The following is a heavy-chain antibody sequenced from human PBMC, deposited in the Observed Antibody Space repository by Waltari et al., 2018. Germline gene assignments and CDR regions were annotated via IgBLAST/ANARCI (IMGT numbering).Heavy chain of an antibody. CDR3: AAVQEMAPDY. D-gene: IGHD5-12*01. CDR2: ISPDGGDR. Sequence: EVQLVESGGGLVQPGGSLRLSCSASGFTFNRHWRHWVRQAPGKGLEWGTRISPDGGDRIYADSVKGRFTISRDNGRNTLFLQMSSLRIEDTAIYHCAAVQEMAPDYWGQGTLVTVSS. CDR1: GFTFNRHW. V-gene: IGHV3-74*01. J-gene: IGHJ4*02.